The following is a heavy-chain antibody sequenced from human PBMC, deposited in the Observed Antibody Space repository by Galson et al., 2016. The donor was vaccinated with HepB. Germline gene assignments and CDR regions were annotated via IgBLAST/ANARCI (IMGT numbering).Heavy chain of an antibody. J-gene: IGHJ4*02. CDR1: GFTSRNHW. Sequence: SLRLSCAASGFTSRNHWMSWVRQAPGKGLEWVAGISEDGRKKDYLGSVKGRFTISRDNAKNSLYLQMDNLRAEDTAVYYCARIIGPFGEFDSWGQGTLVTVAS. D-gene: IGHD3-16*01. CDR3: ARIIGPFGEFDS. V-gene: IGHV3-7*01. CDR2: ISEDGRKK.